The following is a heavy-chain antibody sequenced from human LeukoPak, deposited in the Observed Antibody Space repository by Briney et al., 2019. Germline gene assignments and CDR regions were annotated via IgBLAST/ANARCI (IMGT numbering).Heavy chain of an antibody. CDR1: GGSFSGYY. D-gene: IGHD1-1*01. V-gene: IGHV4-34*01. CDR3: ARGPRYNWNDVPFDY. CDR2: INHSGST. Sequence: SETLSLTCAVYGGSFSGYYWSWIRQPPGKGLEWIGEINHSGSTNYNPSLKSRVTISVDTSKNQFSLKLSSVTAADTAVYYCARGPRYNWNDVPFDYWGQGTQITVSS. J-gene: IGHJ4*02.